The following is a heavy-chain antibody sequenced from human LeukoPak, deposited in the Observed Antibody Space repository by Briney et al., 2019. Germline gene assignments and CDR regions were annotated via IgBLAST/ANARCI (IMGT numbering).Heavy chain of an antibody. J-gene: IGHJ4*02. V-gene: IGHV4-59*02. Sequence: PSETLSLTCVVSGASVSSSHWNWIRQLPGKRLEWIDCLSYTGKTDYNPSLTSRVAISLGTSKNQVSLKLRSVTAADTAVYYCSEGYFEPFAHWGQGILGTVSS. CDR3: SEGYFEPFAH. CDR1: GASVSSSH. CDR2: LSYTGKT. D-gene: IGHD2/OR15-2a*01.